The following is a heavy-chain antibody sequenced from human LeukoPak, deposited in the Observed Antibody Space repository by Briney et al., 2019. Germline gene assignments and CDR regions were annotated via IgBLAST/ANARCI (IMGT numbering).Heavy chain of an antibody. CDR3: ARQLAVAGNFDY. Sequence: GESLKISCKASGYSFTNYWIAWMRHMPGKGLEWMGIIYPGDSDTRYSPSFQGQVIISADKSVTTAYLQWSSLKASDTATYYCARQLAVAGNFDYWGQGTLVTVSS. J-gene: IGHJ4*02. V-gene: IGHV5-51*01. CDR2: IYPGDSDT. CDR1: GYSFTNYW. D-gene: IGHD6-19*01.